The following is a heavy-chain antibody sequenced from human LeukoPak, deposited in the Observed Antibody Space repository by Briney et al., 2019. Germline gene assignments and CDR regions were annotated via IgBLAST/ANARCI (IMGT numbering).Heavy chain of an antibody. CDR2: IYYSGST. D-gene: IGHD1-26*01. CDR1: GGSISSSSYS. Sequence: SETLSLTCTVSGGSISSSSYSWGWIRQPPGKGLEWIGSIYYSGSTYYNPSLKSRVTISVDTSKNQFSLKLSSVTAADTAVYYCARLRWGATHDAFDIWGQGTMVTVSS. V-gene: IGHV4-39*01. J-gene: IGHJ3*02. CDR3: ARLRWGATHDAFDI.